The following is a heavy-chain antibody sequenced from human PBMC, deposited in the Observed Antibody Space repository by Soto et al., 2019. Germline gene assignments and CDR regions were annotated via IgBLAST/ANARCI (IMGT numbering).Heavy chain of an antibody. V-gene: IGHV3-23*01. CDR2: ISGSGGST. D-gene: IGHD3-22*01. J-gene: IGHJ3*02. Sequence: GGSLRLSCAASGFAFSSYAMSWVRQAPGKGLEWVSAISGSGGSTYYADSVKGRFTISRDNSKNTLYLQMNSLRAEDTAVYYCAKTFTMIVVVIPALDAFDIWGQGTMVT. CDR3: AKTFTMIVVVIPALDAFDI. CDR1: GFAFSSYA.